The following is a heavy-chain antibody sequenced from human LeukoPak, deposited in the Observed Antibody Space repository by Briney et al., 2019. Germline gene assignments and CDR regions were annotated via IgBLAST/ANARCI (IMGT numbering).Heavy chain of an antibody. J-gene: IGHJ4*02. CDR1: GFPFSTYS. CDR2: ISSSSTYI. V-gene: IGHV3-21*01. Sequence: GGSLRLSCAASGFPFSTYSMNWVRQAPGKGLEWVSSISSSSTYIYYADSVKGRFTISRDNAKNSLYLQMNSLRAEDTAVYYCAPYYYDSSGYYPTDYWGQGTLVTVSS. CDR3: APYYYDSSGYYPTDY. D-gene: IGHD3-22*01.